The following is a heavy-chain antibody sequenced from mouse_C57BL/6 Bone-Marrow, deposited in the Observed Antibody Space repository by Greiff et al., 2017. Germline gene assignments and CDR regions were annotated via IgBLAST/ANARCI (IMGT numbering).Heavy chain of an antibody. Sequence: EVKLVGSGGDLVKPGGSLKLSCAASGFTFSSYGMSWVRQTPDKRLEWVATISSGGSYTYYPDSVKGRFTISRDNAKNTLYLQMSSLKSEDTAMYYCARSIYYGKGEAMDYWGQGTSVTVSS. D-gene: IGHD2-1*01. CDR2: ISSGGSYT. J-gene: IGHJ4*01. CDR3: ARSIYYGKGEAMDY. CDR1: GFTFSSYG. V-gene: IGHV5-6*02.